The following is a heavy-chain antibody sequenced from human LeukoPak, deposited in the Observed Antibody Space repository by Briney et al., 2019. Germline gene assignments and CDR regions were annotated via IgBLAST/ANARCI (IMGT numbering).Heavy chain of an antibody. J-gene: IGHJ5*02. V-gene: IGHV3-21*01. Sequence: GGSLRLSCAASGFTFSSYRMNWVRQAPGKGLEWVSSISSSSSYIYYADSVEGRFTISRDNAKNSLYLQMNSLRAEDTAVYYCARDGYSSSWFDPWGQGTLVTVSS. D-gene: IGHD6-13*01. CDR2: ISSSSSYI. CDR1: GFTFSSYR. CDR3: ARDGYSSSWFDP.